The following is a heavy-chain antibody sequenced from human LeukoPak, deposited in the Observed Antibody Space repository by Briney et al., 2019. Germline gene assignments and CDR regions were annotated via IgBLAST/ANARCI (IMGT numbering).Heavy chain of an antibody. CDR2: VSPDNGDT. Sequence: ASVKVSCKASGHTFTDYYMHWVRQAPGQGLEWMGWVSPDNGDTNYAQKFQGRVTMTRDTSIRTVFMELSRLTSDDTAFYYCARVRGYGWGQGTLVTVSS. J-gene: IGHJ4*02. CDR3: ARVRGYG. D-gene: IGHD2-15*01. CDR1: GHTFTDYY. V-gene: IGHV1-2*02.